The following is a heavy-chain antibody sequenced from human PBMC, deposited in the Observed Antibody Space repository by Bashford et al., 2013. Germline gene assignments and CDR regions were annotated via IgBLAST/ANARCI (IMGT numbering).Heavy chain of an antibody. D-gene: IGHD6-6*01. CDR3: ARYADSSSSGGYYYYGMDV. V-gene: IGHV3-53*01. J-gene: IGHJ6*02. Sequence: GSLRLSCAASGFTVSSNYMSWVRQAPGKGLEWVSVIYSGGSTYYADSVKGRFTISRDNSKNTLYLQMNSLRAEDTAVYYCARYADSSSSGGYYYYGMDVWGQGTTVTVSS. CDR1: GFTVSSNY. CDR2: IYSGGST.